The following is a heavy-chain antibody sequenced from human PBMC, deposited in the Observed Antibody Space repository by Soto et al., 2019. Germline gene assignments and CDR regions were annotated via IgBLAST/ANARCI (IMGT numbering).Heavy chain of an antibody. CDR2: IWYDGSNK. V-gene: IGHV3-33*01. CDR3: ARGGPLAVAGMGEYFDY. J-gene: IGHJ4*02. CDR1: GFTFSSYG. Sequence: QVQLVESGGCVVQPGRSLRLSCAASGFTFSSYGMHWVRQAPGKGLEWGAVIWYDGSNKYYADSVKGRFTISRDNSKNTMYLEMNSLRAEDTAVYYCARGGPLAVAGMGEYFDYWGQGTLVTVSS. D-gene: IGHD6-19*01.